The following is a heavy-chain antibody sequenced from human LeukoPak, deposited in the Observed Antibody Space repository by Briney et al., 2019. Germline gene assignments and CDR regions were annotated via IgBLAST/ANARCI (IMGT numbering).Heavy chain of an antibody. Sequence: PSETLSLTCTVSGXSISDYYGSWIRQPPGKGLEWIGYIHSSGSANYKPSLKSRVTISVDTSKNQCSLKVSSVTAADTAKYYCARNSYYYQTHDTWGQGTLVTVSS. CDR3: ARNSYYYQTHDT. V-gene: IGHV4-59*08. J-gene: IGHJ5*02. CDR1: GXSISDYY. D-gene: IGHD3-10*01. CDR2: IHSSGSA.